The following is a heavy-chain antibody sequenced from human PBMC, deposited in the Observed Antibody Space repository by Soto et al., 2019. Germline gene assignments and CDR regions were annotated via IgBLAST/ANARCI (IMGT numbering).Heavy chain of an antibody. CDR2: IYYSGST. D-gene: IGHD5-18*01. V-gene: IGHV4-39*01. J-gene: IGHJ6*02. Sequence: SETLSLTCTVSGGSISSSSYYWGWIRQPPGKGLEWIGSIYYSGSTYYNPSLKSRVTISVDTSKNQFSLKLSSVTAADTAVYYCATLTDTAMADYYHYGMDVWGQGTTVTVSS. CDR1: GGSISSSSYY. CDR3: ATLTDTAMADYYHYGMDV.